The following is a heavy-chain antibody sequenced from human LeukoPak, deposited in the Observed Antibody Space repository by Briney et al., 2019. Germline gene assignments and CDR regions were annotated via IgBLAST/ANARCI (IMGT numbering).Heavy chain of an antibody. D-gene: IGHD3-22*01. J-gene: IGHJ4*02. CDR3: ARGYYYESSGYITDY. CDR2: IIPIFGTA. V-gene: IGHV1-69*01. Sequence: ASVKVSCKVSGGTFSSYAISWVRQAPGQGLEWMGGIIPIFGTANYAQKFQGRVTITADESTSTAYMELSSLRSEDTAVYYCARGYYYESSGYITDYWGQGALVTVSS. CDR1: GGTFSSYA.